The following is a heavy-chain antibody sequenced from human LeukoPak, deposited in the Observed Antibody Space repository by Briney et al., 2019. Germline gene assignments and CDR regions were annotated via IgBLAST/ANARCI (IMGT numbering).Heavy chain of an antibody. V-gene: IGHV3-9*03. CDR3: AKGTLDHSGSAYFDY. D-gene: IGHD5-12*01. CDR2: ISWNSGSI. Sequence: GRSLRLSCAASGFTFDDYAMHWVRQAPGKCLEWVSGISWNSGSIGYADSVKGRFTISRDNAKNSLYLQMNSLRAEDMALYYCAKGTLDHSGSAYFDYWGQGTLVTVSS. CDR1: GFTFDDYA. J-gene: IGHJ4*02.